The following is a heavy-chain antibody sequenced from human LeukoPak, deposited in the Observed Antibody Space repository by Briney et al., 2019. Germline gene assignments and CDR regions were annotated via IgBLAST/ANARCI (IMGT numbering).Heavy chain of an antibody. D-gene: IGHD5-12*01. V-gene: IGHV3-49*04. Sequence: SGGSLRLSCTASGFTFGDYAMSWVRQAPGKGLEWVGFIRSKAYGGTTEYAASVKGRFTISRDDSKSIAYLQMNSLKTEDTAVYYCTSSGYALPDYWGQGTLVTVSS. CDR2: IRSKAYGGTT. CDR1: GFTFGDYA. J-gene: IGHJ4*02. CDR3: TSSGYALPDY.